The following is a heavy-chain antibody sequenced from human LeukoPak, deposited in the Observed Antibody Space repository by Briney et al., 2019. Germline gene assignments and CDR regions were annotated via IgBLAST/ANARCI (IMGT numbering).Heavy chain of an antibody. CDR3: VRRGSKTYDFDY. J-gene: IGHJ4*02. V-gene: IGHV3-33*08. CDR1: GFTFSSYG. D-gene: IGHD3-16*01. Sequence: GRSLRLSCAASGFTFSSYGMHWVRQAPGKGLEWVAVIWSDGSQKYSADSVKGRFTISRDNSKETLDLQMDSLRAEDTALYYCVRRGSKTYDFDYWGQGTLVIVSP. CDR2: IWSDGSQK.